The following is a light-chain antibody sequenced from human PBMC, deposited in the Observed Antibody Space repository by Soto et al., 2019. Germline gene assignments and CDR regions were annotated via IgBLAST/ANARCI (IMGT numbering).Light chain of an antibody. CDR3: QQYNNYGSWT. CDR1: QSISGW. V-gene: IGKV1-5*03. J-gene: IGKJ1*01. CDR2: KAS. Sequence: DIQMTQSPSTLSASVGDRVTITCRASQSISGWLAWYHQKPGKAPKLLIYKASTLESGVPSRFSGSGSGTEFTLTISSLQPDDFATYYCQQYNNYGSWTFGQGTRVEIK.